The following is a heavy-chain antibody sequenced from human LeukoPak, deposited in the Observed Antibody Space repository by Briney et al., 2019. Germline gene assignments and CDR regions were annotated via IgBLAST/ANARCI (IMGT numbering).Heavy chain of an antibody. J-gene: IGHJ4*02. V-gene: IGHV3-21*01. CDR2: ISSSSSYI. CDR1: GFTFGSYS. D-gene: IGHD6-19*01. Sequence: GGSLRLSCAASGFTFGSYSMNWVRQAPGKGLEWVSSISSSSSYIYYADSVKGRFTISRDNAKNSLYLQMNSLRAEDTAVYYCARDSSIAVAGTGFDYWGRGTLVTVSS. CDR3: ARDSSIAVAGTGFDY.